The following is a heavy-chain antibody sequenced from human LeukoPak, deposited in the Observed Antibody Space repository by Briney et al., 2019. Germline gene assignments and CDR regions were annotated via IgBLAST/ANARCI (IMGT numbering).Heavy chain of an antibody. CDR1: GFTFSNYS. D-gene: IGHD3-10*01. J-gene: IGHJ4*02. Sequence: PGGSLRLSCAASGFTFSNYSMNWVRQAPGKGLEWVSSISSSSNYIYYADSVKGRFTSSRDNAKNSLYLQMNSLRAEDTAVYYCARAHNPPNMVRGGGFDYWGQGTLVTVSS. CDR2: ISSSSNYI. V-gene: IGHV3-21*01. CDR3: ARAHNPPNMVRGGGFDY.